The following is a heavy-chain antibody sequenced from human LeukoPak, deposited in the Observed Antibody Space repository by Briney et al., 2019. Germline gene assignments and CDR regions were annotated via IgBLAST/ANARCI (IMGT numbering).Heavy chain of an antibody. CDR1: GYTFTGYY. D-gene: IGHD6-13*01. Sequence: ASVKVSCKASGYTFTGYYMHWVRQAPGQGLEWMGWINPKSGGTNCAQNFQGRVAITRDTSITTAYMELSRLRFDDAAVYYCARALGYSCTYWGQGTLVTVSS. V-gene: IGHV1-2*02. CDR3: ARALGYSCTY. CDR2: INPKSGGT. J-gene: IGHJ4*02.